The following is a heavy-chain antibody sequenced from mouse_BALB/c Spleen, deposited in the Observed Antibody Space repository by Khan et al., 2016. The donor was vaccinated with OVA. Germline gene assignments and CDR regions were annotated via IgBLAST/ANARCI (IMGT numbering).Heavy chain of an antibody. D-gene: IGHD2-2*01. CDR3: ARRGYDEAWFAY. CDR2: ISSAGSYT. Sequence: EVELVESGGDLVKPGGSLKLSCAASGFTFSNYDMSWVRQTPDKRLGWVATISSAGSYTSYPDSVKGRFTISRDNAKNTLYLQLSSLKSEDTAMYYCARRGYDEAWFAYWGHGTLVTVSA. V-gene: IGHV5-6*01. CDR1: GFTFSNYD. J-gene: IGHJ3*01.